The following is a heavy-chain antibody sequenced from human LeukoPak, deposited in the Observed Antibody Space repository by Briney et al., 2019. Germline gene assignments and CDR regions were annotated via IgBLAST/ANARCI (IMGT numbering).Heavy chain of an antibody. D-gene: IGHD7-27*01. Sequence: GASVKVSCKASGGTFSSYAISWVRQAPGQGLEWMGWINPNSGGTNYAQKFQGRVTMTRDTSISTAYMELSRLRSDDTAVYYCARDTDLGFDYWGQGTLVTVSS. CDR3: ARDTDLGFDY. CDR1: GGTFSSYA. J-gene: IGHJ4*02. CDR2: INPNSGGT. V-gene: IGHV1-2*02.